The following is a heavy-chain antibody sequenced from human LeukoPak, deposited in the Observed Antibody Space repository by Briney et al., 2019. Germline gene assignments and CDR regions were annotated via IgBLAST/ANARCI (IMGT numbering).Heavy chain of an antibody. CDR2: INHSGST. CDR1: GGSFSGYY. CDR3: ARAGGVLFGWYGGGRDY. Sequence: PSETLSLTCAVYGGSFSGYYWSWIRQPPGKGLEWIGEINHSGSTNYNPSLKSRVTISVDTSKNQFSLKLSSVTAADTAVYYCARAGGVLFGWYGGGRDYWGQGTLVTVSS. J-gene: IGHJ4*02. D-gene: IGHD6-19*01. V-gene: IGHV4-34*01.